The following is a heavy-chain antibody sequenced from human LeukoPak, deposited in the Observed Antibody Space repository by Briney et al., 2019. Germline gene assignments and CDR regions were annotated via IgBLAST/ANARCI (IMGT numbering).Heavy chain of an antibody. CDR3: ASPRGDDSGGYYTWYFHH. Sequence: PSQTLSLTCSVSGGSISSGYYWGWIRQPPGKGLEWIASGSTYYNPSLKSRVTISVDTSKNQFSLKLSSVTAADTAVYFCASPRGDDSGGYYTWYFHHWGQGILVTVSS. CDR2: SGST. V-gene: IGHV4-38-2*02. D-gene: IGHD3-22*01. CDR1: GGSISSGYY. J-gene: IGHJ1*01.